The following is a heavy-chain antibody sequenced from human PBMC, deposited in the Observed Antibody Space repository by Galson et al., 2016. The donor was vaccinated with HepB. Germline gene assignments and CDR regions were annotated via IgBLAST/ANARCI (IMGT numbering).Heavy chain of an antibody. V-gene: IGHV3-74*01. CDR1: GFNLSSHW. D-gene: IGHD2-8*01. Sequence: SLRLSCAAYGFNLSSHWMHWVRQVPGKGLVWVSHINTDGSSTHYADSVKGRFTISRDNAKNTLYLQINSLRAEDTAVYYCVRDRLATNWFDPWGQGTLVTVSS. CDR2: INTDGSST. J-gene: IGHJ5*02. CDR3: VRDRLATNWFDP.